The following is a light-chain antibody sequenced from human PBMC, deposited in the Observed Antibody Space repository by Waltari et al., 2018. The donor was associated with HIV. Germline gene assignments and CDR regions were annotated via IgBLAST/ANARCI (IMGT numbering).Light chain of an antibody. CDR3: QSADSSGTYVV. J-gene: IGLJ2*01. CDR1: ALPKQY. V-gene: IGLV3-25*03. CDR2: KDS. Sequence: SYELTQPPSVAVSPGQTARITCPGDALPKQYAYWYQQKPGQAPVLVIYKDSERPSGIPERFSGSSSGTTVTLTISGVQAEDEADYSCQSADSSGTYVVFGGGTKLTVL.